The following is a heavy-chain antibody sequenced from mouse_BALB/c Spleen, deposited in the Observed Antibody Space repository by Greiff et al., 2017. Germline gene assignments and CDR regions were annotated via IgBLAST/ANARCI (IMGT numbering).Heavy chain of an antibody. D-gene: IGHD2-14*01. V-gene: IGHV5-6-5*01. CDR3: ASYRYDFSWFAY. J-gene: IGHJ3*01. CDR1: GFTFSSYA. CDR2: ISSGGST. Sequence: EVQLVESGGGLVKPGGSLKLSCAASGFTFSSYAMSWVRQTPEKRLEWVASISSGGSTYYPDSVKGRFTISRDNARNILYLQMSSLRSEDTAMYYCASYRYDFSWFAYWGQGTLVTVSA.